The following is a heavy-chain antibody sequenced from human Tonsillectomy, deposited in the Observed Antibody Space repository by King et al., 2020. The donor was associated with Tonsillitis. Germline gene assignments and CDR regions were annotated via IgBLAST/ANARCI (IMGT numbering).Heavy chain of an antibody. CDR3: ATGPYYYDSSGYHYGQSDALDI. D-gene: IGHD3-22*01. CDR2: IYYSGST. J-gene: IGHJ3*02. Sequence: LQLQESGPGLVKPSETLSLTCTVSGGSISSSSYYWGWIRQPPGKGLEWIGSIYYSGSTYYNPSLKSRVTISVDTSKNQFSLKLSSVTAADTAVYYCATGPYYYDSSGYHYGQSDALDIWGQGTMVTVSS. V-gene: IGHV4-39*01. CDR1: GGSISSSSYY.